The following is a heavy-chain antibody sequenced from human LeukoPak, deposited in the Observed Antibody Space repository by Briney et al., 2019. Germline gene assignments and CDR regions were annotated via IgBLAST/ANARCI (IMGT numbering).Heavy chain of an antibody. Sequence: GGSLRLSCAVSGFIVSSNHMSWVRQAPGKGLEWVSVIYRGGSTAYADSVKGRFTISRDNSKNTLYLQMNSLRAEDTAVYYCARDPSLGGHVDYWGQGTLVTVSS. CDR3: ARDPSLGGHVDY. J-gene: IGHJ4*02. V-gene: IGHV3-53*01. CDR1: GFIVSSNH. CDR2: IYRGGST. D-gene: IGHD3-16*01.